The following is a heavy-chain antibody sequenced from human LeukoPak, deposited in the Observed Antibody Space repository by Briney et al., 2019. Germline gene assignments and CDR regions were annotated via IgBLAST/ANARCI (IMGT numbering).Heavy chain of an antibody. CDR3: AKDGGRFIVGATFSDY. Sequence: PGGSLRLSCAASGFTFSTYGMSWVRQAPGKGLEWVSAISGSGGSTYYADSVKGRFTISRDNSKNTLYLQMNSLRAEDTAVYYCAKDGGRFIVGATFSDYWGQGTLVTVSS. CDR1: GFTFSTYG. V-gene: IGHV3-23*01. J-gene: IGHJ4*02. CDR2: ISGSGGST. D-gene: IGHD1-26*01.